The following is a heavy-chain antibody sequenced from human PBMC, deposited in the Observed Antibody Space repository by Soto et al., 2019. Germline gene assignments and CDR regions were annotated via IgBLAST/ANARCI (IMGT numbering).Heavy chain of an antibody. J-gene: IGHJ4*02. Sequence: QLQLQESGAGPVKPSETLSLTCGVSGGSINNDDYSWSWLRQPPGGGLEWIGYIYQTGSTYYNPYLKSRVTISIGRSRTQFSLHLGAVTAADTAVYYCARGGLLGQCGSSSCHNSFDYWGQGTLVTVSS. CDR1: GGSINNDDYS. D-gene: IGHD2-2*01. V-gene: IGHV4-30-2*01. CDR2: IYQTGST. CDR3: ARGGLLGQCGSSSCHNSFDY.